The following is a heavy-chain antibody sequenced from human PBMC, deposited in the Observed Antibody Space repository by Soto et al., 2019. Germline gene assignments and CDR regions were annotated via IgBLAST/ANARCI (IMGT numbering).Heavy chain of an antibody. CDR3: AVETAMGGDLGY. J-gene: IGHJ4*02. D-gene: IGHD5-18*01. CDR2: IYYTGRT. Sequence: QVQLQESGPGLVKPSQTLSLTCTVSGGFISSGGYYWSWIRQHPGKGLEWIGSIYYTGRTYYKPSLMSRVTISLDASENQFSLKLTSVTAADTAVYYCAVETAMGGDLGYWGQGILVTVSS. CDR1: GGFISSGGYY. V-gene: IGHV4-31*03.